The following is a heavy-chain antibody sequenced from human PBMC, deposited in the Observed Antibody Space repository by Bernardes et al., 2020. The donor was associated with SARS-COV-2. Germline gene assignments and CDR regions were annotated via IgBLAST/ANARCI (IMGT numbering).Heavy chain of an antibody. D-gene: IGHD3-22*01. Sequence: ASVKVSCKASGYPFTGYYMHWVRQAPGQGREWMGWINPNSGGTNYAQKFQGRVTMNRETSISTAYMELSWLRSGDTAVYYCALPPTNYDRFGMDVWGQGTTVTVSS. CDR1: GYPFTGYY. J-gene: IGHJ6*02. V-gene: IGHV1-2*02. CDR2: INPNSGGT. CDR3: ALPPTNYDRFGMDV.